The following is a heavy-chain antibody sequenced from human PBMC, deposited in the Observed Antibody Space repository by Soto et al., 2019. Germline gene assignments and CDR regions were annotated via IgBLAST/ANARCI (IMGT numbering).Heavy chain of an antibody. CDR2: IHHTGNT. J-gene: IGHJ5*02. CDR3: VRVPNSFGGNWLDP. CDR1: GGSISSDDYS. V-gene: IGHV4-30-2*01. Sequence: SETLSLTCSVSGGSISSDDYSWTWVRQPPGKGLEWIGYIHHTGNTYYNPSLRSRVTISVVRSKNQFSLKLSSVTAADTAVYYCVRVPNSFGGNWLDPWGPGTLVTVSS. D-gene: IGHD2-15*01.